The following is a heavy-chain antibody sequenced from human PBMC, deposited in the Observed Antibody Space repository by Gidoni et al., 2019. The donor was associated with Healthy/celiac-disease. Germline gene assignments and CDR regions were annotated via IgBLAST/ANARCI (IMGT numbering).Heavy chain of an antibody. Sequence: EVQLVESGGGLVQPGGSLRLSCAASGFTFSSYWMSGVRQAPGKGLEWVANIKQDGSEKYYVDSVKGRFTISRDNAKNSLYLQMNSLRAEDTAVYYCARDSTDYYDSSGYPWYYYYGMDVWGQGTTVTVSS. D-gene: IGHD3-22*01. CDR2: IKQDGSEK. CDR3: ARDSTDYYDSSGYPWYYYYGMDV. CDR1: GFTFSSYW. J-gene: IGHJ6*02. V-gene: IGHV3-7*03.